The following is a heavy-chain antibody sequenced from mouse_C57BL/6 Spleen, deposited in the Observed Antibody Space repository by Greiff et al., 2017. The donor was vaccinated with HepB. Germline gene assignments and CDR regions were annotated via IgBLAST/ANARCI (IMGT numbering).Heavy chain of an antibody. J-gene: IGHJ4*01. D-gene: IGHD2-1*01. CDR1: GFTFSSYA. Sequence: EAKLVESGGGLVKPGGSLKLSCAASGFTFSSYAMSWVRQTPEKRLEWVATISDGGSYTYYPDNVKGRFTISRDNAKNNLYLQMSHLKSEDTAMYYCAREGWYPYAMDYWGQGTSVTVSS. CDR3: AREGWYPYAMDY. CDR2: ISDGGSYT. V-gene: IGHV5-4*01.